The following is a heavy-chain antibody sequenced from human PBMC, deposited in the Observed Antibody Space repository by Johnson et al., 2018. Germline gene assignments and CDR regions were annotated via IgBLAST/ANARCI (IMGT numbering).Heavy chain of an antibody. CDR3: ARDGSTMISLGMDV. J-gene: IGHJ6*02. V-gene: IGHV3-33*01. D-gene: IGHD3-22*01. CDR2: IWYDGSNK. CDR1: GFTFSSYG. Sequence: QVQLVQSGGGVVQPGRSLRLSCAASGFTFSSYGMHWVRQAPGKGLEWVAVIWYDGSNKYYADSVKGRFTISRDNSKNTLYLQMNSRGAEDTGGYYCARDGSTMISLGMDVWGQGTTVTVSS.